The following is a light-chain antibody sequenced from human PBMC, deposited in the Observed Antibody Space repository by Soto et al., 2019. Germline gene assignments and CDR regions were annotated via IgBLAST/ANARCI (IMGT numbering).Light chain of an antibody. CDR3: SSDAGSNNFGV. V-gene: IGLV2-8*02. CDR2: EVS. CDR1: SSDVGGYNY. Sequence: QSALTQPPSASRSPGQSVTISCTGTSSDVGGYNYVSWYQQHPGKAPKLMIYEVSKRPSGVPDRFSGSKSGNTASLTVSGLQAEDEADYYCSSDAGSNNFGVFGTGTKVTVL. J-gene: IGLJ1*01.